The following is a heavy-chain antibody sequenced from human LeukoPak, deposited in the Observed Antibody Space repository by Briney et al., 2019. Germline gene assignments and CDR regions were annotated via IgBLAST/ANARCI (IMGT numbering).Heavy chain of an antibody. J-gene: IGHJ4*02. CDR1: GFTFSGYG. D-gene: IGHD3-3*01. Sequence: GGSLRLSCAASGFTFSGYGMHWVRQAPGKGLEWVAFIRYDGSNKYYADSVKGRFTISRDNSKNTLYLQMNSLRAEDTAVYYCAKDLPMYYDFWSGLFDYWGQGTLVTVSS. V-gene: IGHV3-30*02. CDR2: IRYDGSNK. CDR3: AKDLPMYYDFWSGLFDY.